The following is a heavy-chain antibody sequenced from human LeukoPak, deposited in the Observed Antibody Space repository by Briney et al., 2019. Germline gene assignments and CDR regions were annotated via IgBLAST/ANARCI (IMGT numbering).Heavy chain of an antibody. D-gene: IGHD3-16*01. J-gene: IGHJ6*02. V-gene: IGHV3-21*01. Sequence: GGSQRLSCAASGFTFSSYSMNWVRQAPGKGLEWVSSISSSSSYIYYADSVKGRFTISRDNAKNSLYLQMNSLRAEDTAVYYCANHRWGYGTDVWGQGTTVTVSS. CDR1: GFTFSSYS. CDR3: ANHRWGYGTDV. CDR2: ISSSSSYI.